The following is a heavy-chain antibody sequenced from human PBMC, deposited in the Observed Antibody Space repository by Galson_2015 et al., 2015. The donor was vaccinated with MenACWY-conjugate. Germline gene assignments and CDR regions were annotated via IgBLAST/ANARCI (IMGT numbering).Heavy chain of an antibody. V-gene: IGHV3-23*01. CDR3: ARERGLMAAAGPSDY. D-gene: IGHD6-13*01. J-gene: IGHJ4*02. CDR1: GFTFSNHA. CDR2: ISGSGGST. Sequence: SLRLSCAASGFTFSNHAMFWVRQAPGKGLEWVLSISGSGGSTYYADSVKGRFTISRDNSKNTLYLQMNSLRADDTAVYSCARERGLMAAAGPSDYWGPGTLVTVSS.